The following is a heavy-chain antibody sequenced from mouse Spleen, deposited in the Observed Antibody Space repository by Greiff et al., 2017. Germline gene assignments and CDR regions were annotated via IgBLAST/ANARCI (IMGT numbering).Heavy chain of an antibody. D-gene: IGHD2-4*01. CDR1: GFSLSTSGMG. V-gene: IGHV8-12*01. CDR2: IYWDDDK. Sequence: QVQLKQSGPGILQPSQTLSLTCSFSGFSLSTSGMGVSWIRQPSGKGLEWLAHIYWDDDKRYNPSLKSRLTISKDTSSNQVFLKITSVDTADTATYYCARSYDYDPWFAYWGQGTLVTVSA. CDR3: ARSYDYDPWFAY. J-gene: IGHJ3*01.